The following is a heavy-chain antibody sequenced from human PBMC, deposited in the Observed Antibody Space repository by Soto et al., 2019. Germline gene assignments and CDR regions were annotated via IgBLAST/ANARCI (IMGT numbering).Heavy chain of an antibody. V-gene: IGHV4-59*08. CDR1: GGSISSYY. D-gene: IGHD3-10*01. Sequence: PSETLSLTCTVSGGSISSYYWSWIRQPPGKGLEWIGYIYCSGSTNYNASLKSRVTISVDTSKNQFSLKLSPVTAADTAVYYCARSGSGRWLSWFAPWGQGTLVTVSS. J-gene: IGHJ5*02. CDR3: ARSGSGRWLSWFAP. CDR2: IYCSGST.